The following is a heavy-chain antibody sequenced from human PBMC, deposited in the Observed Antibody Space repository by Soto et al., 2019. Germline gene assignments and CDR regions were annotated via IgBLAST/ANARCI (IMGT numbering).Heavy chain of an antibody. D-gene: IGHD3-22*01. CDR3: ARDPDYYESSIDY. Sequence: QVQLVESGGGVVQPGRSLRLSCAASGFTFSSYAMHWVRQAPGKGLEWVAVISYDGSNKYYADSVKGRFTISRDNSKNTLYLQMNSLRAEDTAVEYGARDPDYYESSIDYWGQGTLVTVSS. CDR2: ISYDGSNK. V-gene: IGHV3-30-3*01. J-gene: IGHJ4*02. CDR1: GFTFSSYA.